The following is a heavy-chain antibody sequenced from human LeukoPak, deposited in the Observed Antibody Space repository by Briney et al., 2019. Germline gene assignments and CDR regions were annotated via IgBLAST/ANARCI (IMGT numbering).Heavy chain of an antibody. CDR1: GFTFSSYW. Sequence: GGSLRLSCAASGFTFSSYWMSWVRQAPGKGLKWVANIKEDGSEKYYVDSVKGRFTISRDNAKNSLYLQMNSLRAEDTAVFYCARYRIVIKSHYYMDVWGKGTTVTVSS. V-gene: IGHV3-7*01. J-gene: IGHJ6*03. CDR3: ARYRIVIKSHYYMDV. D-gene: IGHD3-10*01. CDR2: IKEDGSEK.